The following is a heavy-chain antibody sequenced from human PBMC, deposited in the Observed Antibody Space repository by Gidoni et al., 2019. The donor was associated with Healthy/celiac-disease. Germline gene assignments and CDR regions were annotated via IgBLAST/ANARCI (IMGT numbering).Heavy chain of an antibody. CDR1: GYTFTSYA. CDR3: ARDFVVVPAAPTVGNYYYGMDV. V-gene: IGHV7-4-1*01. CDR2: INTNTGNP. D-gene: IGHD2-2*01. Sequence: QVQLVQSGSELKKPGASVKVSCKASGYTFTSYAMNWVRQAPGQGLEWMGWINTNTGNPTYAQGFTGRFVFSLDTSVSTAYLQICSLKAEDTAVYYCARDFVVVPAAPTVGNYYYGMDVWGQGTTVTVSS. J-gene: IGHJ6*02.